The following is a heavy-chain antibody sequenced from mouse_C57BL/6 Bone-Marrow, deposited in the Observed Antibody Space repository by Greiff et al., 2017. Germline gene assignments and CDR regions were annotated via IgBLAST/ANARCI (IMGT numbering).Heavy chain of an antibody. V-gene: IGHV1-81*01. D-gene: IGHD2-4*01. CDR3: ARGALYYDYDVGFAY. CDR2: IYPRSGNT. J-gene: IGHJ3*01. CDR1: GYTFTSYG. Sequence: VKLLESGAELARPGASVKLSCKASGYTFTSYGISWVKQRTGQGLEWIGEIYPRSGNTYYNEKFKGKATLTADKSSSTAYMELRSLTSEDSAVYFCARGALYYDYDVGFAYWGQGTLVTVSA.